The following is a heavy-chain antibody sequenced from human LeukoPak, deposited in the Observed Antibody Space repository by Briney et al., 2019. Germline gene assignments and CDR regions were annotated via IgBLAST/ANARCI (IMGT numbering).Heavy chain of an antibody. D-gene: IGHD2-15*01. CDR2: INPNSGGT. CDR3: ARYCSGGSCQYGMDV. CDR1: GYTFTSYD. Sequence: ASVKVSCKASGYTFTSYDINWVRQAPGQGLEWMGWINPNSGGTNYVQKFQGRVTMTRDTSISTAYMELSRLRSDDTAVYYCARYCSGGSCQYGMDVWGQGTTVTVSS. J-gene: IGHJ6*02. V-gene: IGHV1-2*02.